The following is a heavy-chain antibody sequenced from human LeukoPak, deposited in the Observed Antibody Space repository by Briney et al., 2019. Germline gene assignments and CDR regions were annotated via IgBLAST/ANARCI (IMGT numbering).Heavy chain of an antibody. D-gene: IGHD3-10*01. J-gene: IGHJ4*02. V-gene: IGHV3-23*01. Sequence: GGSLRLSCAASGFTFSSYAMNWVRQAPGKGLEWVSGTSGSGSSTYYADSVKGRFTISRDNSKNTLSLQMNSVRAEDTAVYYCARGLSGTYFALDYWGQGTRVTVSS. CDR1: GFTFSSYA. CDR3: ARGLSGTYFALDY. CDR2: TSGSGSST.